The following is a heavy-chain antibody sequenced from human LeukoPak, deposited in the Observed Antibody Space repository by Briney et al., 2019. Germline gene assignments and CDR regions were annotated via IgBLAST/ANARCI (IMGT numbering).Heavy chain of an antibody. Sequence: SETLSLTCAVYGGSFSGYYWSWIRQPPGKGLEWIGEINHSGSTNYNPSLKSRVTISVDTSKNQFSLSLTSVTAADTAVYYCTREDRPFCPFAYWGQGVLVTVSS. J-gene: IGHJ4*02. CDR1: GGSFSGYY. CDR2: INHSGST. V-gene: IGHV4-34*01. CDR3: TREDRPFCPFAY. D-gene: IGHD3-22*01.